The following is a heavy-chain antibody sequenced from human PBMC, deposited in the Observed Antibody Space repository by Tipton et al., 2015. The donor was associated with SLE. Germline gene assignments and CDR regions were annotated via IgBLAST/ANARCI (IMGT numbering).Heavy chain of an antibody. CDR1: GVTFSSYA. D-gene: IGHD3-10*01. Sequence: SGVTFSSYAMNWVRQAPGKGLEWVSSISSSSNYMYYADSVKGRFTISRDNAKNSLYLQINSLRAEDTAVYYCARDGMIQGVIYWYFDLWGRGTLVTVSS. V-gene: IGHV3-21*01. CDR3: ARDGMIQGVIYWYFDL. CDR2: ISSSSNYM. J-gene: IGHJ2*01.